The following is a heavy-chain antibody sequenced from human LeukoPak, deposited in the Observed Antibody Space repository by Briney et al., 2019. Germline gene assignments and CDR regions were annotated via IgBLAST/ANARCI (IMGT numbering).Heavy chain of an antibody. CDR2: ISGSGGST. CDR3: AKEVGAQLLYYYYYGMDV. Sequence: GGSLRLSCAASGFTFSSSAMSWVRQVPGKGLEWVSAISGSGGSTYYADSVKGRFTISRDNSKNTLYLQMNSLRAEDTAVYYCAKEVGAQLLYYYYYGMDVWGQGTTVTVSS. CDR1: GFTFSSSA. D-gene: IGHD2-2*02. J-gene: IGHJ6*02. V-gene: IGHV3-23*01.